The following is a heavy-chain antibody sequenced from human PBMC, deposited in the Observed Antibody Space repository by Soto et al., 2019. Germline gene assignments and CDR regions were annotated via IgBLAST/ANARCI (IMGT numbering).Heavy chain of an antibody. CDR1: GFTFSDYA. J-gene: IGHJ2*01. V-gene: IGHV3-23*01. Sequence: EVQLLESGGAPVQSGGSLRLSCVASGFTFSDYAMTWVRQAPGKGLEWVATISATGGNIEYTDSLKGRFTISRDNSKNTLYLQLNGLTSDDTAVHYCAKVAGGLGYFDLWGRGTLVTVSS. CDR3: AKVAGGLGYFDL. CDR2: ISATGGNI. D-gene: IGHD3-16*01.